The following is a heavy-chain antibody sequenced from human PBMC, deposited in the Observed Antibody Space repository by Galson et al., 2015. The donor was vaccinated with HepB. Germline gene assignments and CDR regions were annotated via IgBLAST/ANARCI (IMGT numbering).Heavy chain of an antibody. J-gene: IGHJ5*02. Sequence: SLRLSCAASGFIFSSFAMSWVRQAPGKGLEWVSAISGSGGSTYYAESVKGRFTISRDNSKNTLYLQMNSLRAEDTAVYYCAKGSITFGGVIADDSWFDPWGQGTLVTVSS. D-gene: IGHD3-16*02. V-gene: IGHV3-23*01. CDR3: AKGSITFGGVIADDSWFDP. CDR2: ISGSGGST. CDR1: GFIFSSFA.